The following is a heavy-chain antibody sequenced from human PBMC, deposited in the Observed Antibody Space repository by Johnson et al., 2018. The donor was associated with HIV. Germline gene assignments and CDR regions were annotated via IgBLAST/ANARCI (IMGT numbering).Heavy chain of an antibody. V-gene: IGHV3-30*04. J-gene: IGHJ3*02. CDR2: ISYDGSNK. D-gene: IGHD2/OR15-2a*01. CDR1: GFTFSIYA. CDR3: ARDCRNSTSCLAFDI. Sequence: QVQLVESGGGVVQPGRSLRLSCAASGFTFSIYAMHWVRQAPGKGLEWVAVISYDGSNKYYADSVKGRFTISRDNSKNTVFLQMNSLRAEDTALYYCARDCRNSTSCLAFDIWGQGTMVTVSS.